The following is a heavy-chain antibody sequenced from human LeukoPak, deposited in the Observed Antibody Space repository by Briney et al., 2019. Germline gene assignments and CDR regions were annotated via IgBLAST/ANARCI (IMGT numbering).Heavy chain of an antibody. V-gene: IGHV3-7*03. CDR3: VRDCSSASLSSGCYYAMDV. J-gene: IGHJ6*04. D-gene: IGHD2-2*01. CDR2: IKQDGSEK. Sequence: GGSLRLSCAASGFAFNDYWMTWVRQAPGKGLEWVAHIKQDGSEKYYVDSLKGRFTISRDNAKNSLFLQMNSLRAEDTAVYYCVRDCSSASLSSGCYYAMDVWGKGTTVTVSS. CDR1: GFAFNDYW.